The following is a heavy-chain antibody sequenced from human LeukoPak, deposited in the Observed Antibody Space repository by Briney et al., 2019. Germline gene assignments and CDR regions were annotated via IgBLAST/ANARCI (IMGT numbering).Heavy chain of an antibody. CDR3: ARMRHGDYFDY. Sequence: SETLSLTCAVSGDSISRYSWSWIRQPPGKALEWIGYISYSGTTNYNPSLKSRVTISVDTSKNQFSLKLTSVTAADTAVYYCARMRHGDYFDYWGQGTLVTVSS. CDR1: GDSISRYS. D-gene: IGHD4-17*01. J-gene: IGHJ4*02. V-gene: IGHV4-59*01. CDR2: ISYSGTT.